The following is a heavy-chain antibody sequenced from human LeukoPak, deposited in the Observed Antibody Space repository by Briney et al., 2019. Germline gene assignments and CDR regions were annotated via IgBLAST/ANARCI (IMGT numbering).Heavy chain of an antibody. CDR2: MNPNSGNT. CDR3: ARAARYCSGGSCYFRYYMDV. Sequence: GASVKVSCKASGYTFTSYDINWVRQATGQGLEWMGWMNPNSGNTGYAQKSQGRVTMTRNTSISTAYMELSSLRSEDTAVYYCARAARYCSGGSCYFRYYMDVWGKGTTVTVSS. CDR1: GYTFTSYD. D-gene: IGHD2-15*01. J-gene: IGHJ6*03. V-gene: IGHV1-8*01.